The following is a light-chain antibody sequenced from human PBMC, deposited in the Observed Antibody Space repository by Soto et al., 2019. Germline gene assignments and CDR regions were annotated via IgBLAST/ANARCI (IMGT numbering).Light chain of an antibody. CDR1: SSNIGTGYD. CDR2: ANT. CDR3: QSYDSSLRGYV. Sequence: QAVVTQPPSVSGAPGQRVTISCTGSSSNIGTGYDVQWYQQLPGTAPKLHIYANTNRPSGVPDRFSGSTSGTSASLAITGLQAEDEADYYCQSYDSSLRGYVFGTGTKVTVL. J-gene: IGLJ1*01. V-gene: IGLV1-40*01.